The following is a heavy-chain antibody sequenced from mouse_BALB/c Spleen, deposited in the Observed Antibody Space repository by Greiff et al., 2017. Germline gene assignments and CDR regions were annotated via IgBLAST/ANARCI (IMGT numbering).Heavy chain of an antibody. D-gene: IGHD3-1*01. J-gene: IGHJ3*01. CDR2: IYWDDDK. Sequence: QVTLNVSGPGILQPSQTLSLTCSFSGFSLSTSGMGVSWIRQPSGKGLEWLAHIYWDDDKRYNPSLKSRLTISKDTSRNQVFLKITSVDTADTATYYCARTGTARDFAYWGQGTLVTVSA. CDR1: GFSLSTSGMG. CDR3: ARTGTARDFAY. V-gene: IGHV8-12*01.